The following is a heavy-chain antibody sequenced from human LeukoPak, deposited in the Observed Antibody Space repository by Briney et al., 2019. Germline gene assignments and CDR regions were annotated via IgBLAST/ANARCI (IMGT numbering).Heavy chain of an antibody. CDR1: GYTLTELS. D-gene: IGHD3-3*01. CDR2: SDPEDGEA. V-gene: IGHV1-24*01. J-gene: IGHJ4*02. CDR3: ARDLPDYYDLWSGYYTGFDY. Sequence: ASVKVSCKVSGYTLTELSMHWVRQTPEKGLEWMGGSDPEDGEAIYAEKFQDRVIMTEDTFTDTAYMELRSLRSDDTAVYYCARDLPDYYDLWSGYYTGFDYWGQGTLVTVSS.